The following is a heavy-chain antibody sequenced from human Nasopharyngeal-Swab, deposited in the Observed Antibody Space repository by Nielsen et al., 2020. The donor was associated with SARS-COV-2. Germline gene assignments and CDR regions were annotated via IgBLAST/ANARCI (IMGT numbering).Heavy chain of an antibody. CDR1: GVTSNRHA. J-gene: IGHJ5*02. Sequence: SVKVSCKASGVTSNRHAISWVRQAPGQGLEWMGRIVPVLGIPNYAQKFQGRLTITADTSTTTAYMELSSLRSEDTAVYYCASPVEMSTTWGQGTLVTVSS. CDR3: ASPVEMSTT. V-gene: IGHV1-69*04. D-gene: IGHD5-24*01. CDR2: IVPVLGIP.